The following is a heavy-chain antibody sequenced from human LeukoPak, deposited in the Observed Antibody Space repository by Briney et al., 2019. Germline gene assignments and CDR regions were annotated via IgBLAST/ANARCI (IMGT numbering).Heavy chain of an antibody. D-gene: IGHD5-18*01. Sequence: GVPLQISCQGSGYSFTSYWIGWVRPMPGKGLEWMGIIYPGDSDTRYSPSFQGQVTISADKSISTAYLQWSSLKASDTAMYYCARWAGSYGHTYYFDYWGQGTLVTVSS. V-gene: IGHV5-51*01. CDR3: ARWAGSYGHTYYFDY. CDR1: GYSFTSYW. CDR2: IYPGDSDT. J-gene: IGHJ4*02.